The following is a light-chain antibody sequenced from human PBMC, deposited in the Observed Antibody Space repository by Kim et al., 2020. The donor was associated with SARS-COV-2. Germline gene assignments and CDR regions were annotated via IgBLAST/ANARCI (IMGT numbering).Light chain of an antibody. Sequence: NFMLTQAPSMSESPGKTVTLSCARSSGTIAYNYVQWYQQRPGSSPTTVIYENDRRPSGVPTRFPGSIDSSTNSASLTISGLTSEDEADYYCQSYDSTIQVFGGGTKLTVL. CDR3: QSYDSTIQV. J-gene: IGLJ3*02. V-gene: IGLV6-57*01. CDR1: SGTIAYNY. CDR2: END.